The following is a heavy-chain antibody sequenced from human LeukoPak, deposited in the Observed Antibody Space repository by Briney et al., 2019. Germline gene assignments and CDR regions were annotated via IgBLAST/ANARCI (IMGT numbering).Heavy chain of an antibody. J-gene: IGHJ5*01. Sequence: KPSETLSLTCTVSGGSISSSSYYWGWIRQPPGKGLEWIGSIYYSGSTYYNPSLKSRVTISVDTSKNQFSLKLSSVTAADTAVYYCARTGTSWFDSWGQGTLVTASS. V-gene: IGHV4-39*01. D-gene: IGHD1-14*01. CDR1: GGSISSSSYY. CDR3: ARTGTSWFDS. CDR2: IYYSGST.